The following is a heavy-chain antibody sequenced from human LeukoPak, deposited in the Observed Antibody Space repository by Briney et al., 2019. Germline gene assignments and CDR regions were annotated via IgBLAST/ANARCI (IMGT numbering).Heavy chain of an antibody. CDR2: INHSGST. CDR1: GGSFSGYY. V-gene: IGHV4-34*01. J-gene: IGHJ4*02. D-gene: IGHD3-22*01. CDR3: ARAPIRVYYDSSGYNFDY. Sequence: SETLSLTCAVYGGSFSGYYWSWIRQPPGKGLEWIREINHSGSTNYNPSLKSRVTISVDTSKNQFSLKLSSVTAADTAVYYCARAPIRVYYDSSGYNFDYWGQGTLVTVSS.